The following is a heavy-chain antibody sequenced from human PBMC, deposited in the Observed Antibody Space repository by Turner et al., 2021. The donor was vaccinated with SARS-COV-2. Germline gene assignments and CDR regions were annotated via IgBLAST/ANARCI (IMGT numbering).Heavy chain of an antibody. CDR1: GFIFSNYA. CDR3: AKTRGPVAFHPDS. J-gene: IGHJ4*02. V-gene: IGHV3-23*01. Sequence: EVQVLESGGTLVQPGGSLRLSCAVAGFIFSNYAMTWVRQAPGRGLEWVCSIFSDGDSTYYADSVKGRFTISRDDSKNTVSLQMNSLRAEDTALYYCAKTRGPVAFHPDSWGQGTLVTVSS. CDR2: IFSDGDST. D-gene: IGHD2-2*01.